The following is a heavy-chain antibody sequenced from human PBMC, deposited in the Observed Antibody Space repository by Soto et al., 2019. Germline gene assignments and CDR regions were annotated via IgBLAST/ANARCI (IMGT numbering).Heavy chain of an antibody. CDR2: INAGNGNT. D-gene: IGHD6-13*01. J-gene: IGHJ3*02. V-gene: IGHV1-3*01. Sequence: ASMKVSCKTSGYTFTSYAMHWVRQAPGQRLEWLGWINAGNGNTKYSQKFQGRVTITRDRSASTAYMELSSLRSEDTALYYWARDKYSSSWDDAFDIWGQGTMVTVSS. CDR1: GYTFTSYA. CDR3: ARDKYSSSWDDAFDI.